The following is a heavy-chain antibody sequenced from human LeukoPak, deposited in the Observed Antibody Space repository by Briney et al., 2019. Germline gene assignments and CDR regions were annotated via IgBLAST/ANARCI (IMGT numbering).Heavy chain of an antibody. D-gene: IGHD3-22*01. CDR2: INHSGST. J-gene: IGHJ4*02. V-gene: IGHV4-34*01. CDR3: ARVRFSSIGYSSRVGLLDY. CDR1: GGSFSGYY. Sequence: SETLSLTCAAYGGSFSGYYWSWIRQPPGKGLEWIGAINHSGSTKYNPALKSRVTISVDTSKNQFSLKLSSLTAADTAVYYCARVRFSSIGYSSRVGLLDYWGQGTLVTVSS.